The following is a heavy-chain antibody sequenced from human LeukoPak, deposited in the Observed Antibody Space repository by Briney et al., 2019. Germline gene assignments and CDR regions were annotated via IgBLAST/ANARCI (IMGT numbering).Heavy chain of an antibody. CDR2: IYSGGST. V-gene: IGHV3-66*01. J-gene: IGHJ4*02. D-gene: IGHD4-17*01. CDR3: ARDQTDDYGDNRGYYFDY. Sequence: TGGSLRLSCAASGFTVSSNYMSWVRQAPGKGLEWVSVIYSGGSTYYADSVKGRFTISRDNSKNTLYLQMNSLRAEDTAVYYCARDQTDDYGDNRGYYFDYWGQGTLVTVSS. CDR1: GFTVSSNY.